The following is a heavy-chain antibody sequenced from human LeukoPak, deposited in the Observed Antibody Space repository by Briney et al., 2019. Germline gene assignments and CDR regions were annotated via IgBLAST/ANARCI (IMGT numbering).Heavy chain of an antibody. CDR2: ISSSSSYI. V-gene: IGHV3-21*01. CDR3: ARKHYETDAFDI. D-gene: IGHD3-22*01. J-gene: IGHJ3*02. Sequence: GGSLRLSCAASGFTFSSYSMNWVRQAPGKGLEWVSSISSSSSYIYYADSVKGRFTISRDNAKNSLYLRMNSLRAEDTAVYYCARKHYETDAFDIWGQGTMVTVSS. CDR1: GFTFSSYS.